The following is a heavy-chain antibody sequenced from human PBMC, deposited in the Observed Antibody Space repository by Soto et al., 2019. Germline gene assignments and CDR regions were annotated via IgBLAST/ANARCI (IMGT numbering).Heavy chain of an antibody. Sequence: LSLTCTVSGGSVIGYYWSWIRQPPGRGLEWIGFINYAGKTYYSPSLKSRLAISVDTSKNQFSLRLSSVTAADTAVYYCARDRYGGFDYWGLGTLVTVSS. J-gene: IGHJ4*02. V-gene: IGHV4-59*04. CDR2: INYAGKT. CDR3: ARDRYGGFDY. D-gene: IGHD3-9*01. CDR1: GGSVIGYY.